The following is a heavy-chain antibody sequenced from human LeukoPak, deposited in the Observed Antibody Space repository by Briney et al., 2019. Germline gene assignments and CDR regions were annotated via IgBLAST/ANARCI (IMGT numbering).Heavy chain of an antibody. D-gene: IGHD6-13*01. J-gene: IGHJ6*03. V-gene: IGHV3-48*01. CDR1: GFTFSSYS. Sequence: GGSLRLSCAASGFTFSSYSMNWVRQAPGKGLEWVSYISSSSSTIYYADSVKGRFTISRDNAKNSLYLQMNSLRAEDTAVYYCARPPPLAAAGISSYYYYYYMDVWGKGTTVTVSS. CDR3: ARPPPLAAAGISSYYYYYYMDV. CDR2: ISSSSSTI.